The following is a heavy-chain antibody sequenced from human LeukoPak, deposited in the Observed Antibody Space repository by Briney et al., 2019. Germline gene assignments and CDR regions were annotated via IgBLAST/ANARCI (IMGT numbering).Heavy chain of an antibody. Sequence: PGGSLRLSCAASGFTLSSYAMTWVRQAPGKGLEWVSAISGSGSSIHYADSVKGRFTISRDNSKNTLYLQMNSLRAEDTAIYYCAKDSRGSAVRVFDYWGQGILVIVSS. CDR2: ISGSGSSI. J-gene: IGHJ4*02. CDR3: AKDSRGSAVRVFDY. D-gene: IGHD2-15*01. CDR1: GFTLSSYA. V-gene: IGHV3-23*01.